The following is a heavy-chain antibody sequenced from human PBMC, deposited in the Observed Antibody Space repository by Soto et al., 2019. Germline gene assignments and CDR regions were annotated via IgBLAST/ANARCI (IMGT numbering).Heavy chain of an antibody. CDR2: IISMFGTA. J-gene: IGHJ5*02. CDR1: GGTFSRDA. V-gene: IGHV1-69*01. CDR3: ARGVVVVAASQLGWFDP. D-gene: IGHD2-15*01. Sequence: QVQLVQSGAEVQKPGSSVKVSCKASGGTFSRDAISWVRQAPGQGLEWMGGIISMFGTAKYAQKFQGRLTITADESTSTAYMELRSLRSEDTAVYYCARGVVVVAASQLGWFDPWGQGTLVTVSS.